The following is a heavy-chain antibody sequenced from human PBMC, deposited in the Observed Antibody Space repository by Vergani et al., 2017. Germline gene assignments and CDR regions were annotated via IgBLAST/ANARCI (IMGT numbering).Heavy chain of an antibody. CDR1: GFTFSSNA. J-gene: IGHJ4*02. CDR3: AKAAVTTISLFDY. CDR2: ISGSGVST. D-gene: IGHD5-12*01. Sequence: EVLLLESGGGLVQPGGSLRLSCVASGFTFSSNAMSWVRQAPGKGLEWVSSISGSGVSTYYADSVKGRFTISRDNPKNTLYLQMNSLRAEDSAIYYCAKAAVTTISLFDYWGQGTLVTVSS. V-gene: IGHV3-23*01.